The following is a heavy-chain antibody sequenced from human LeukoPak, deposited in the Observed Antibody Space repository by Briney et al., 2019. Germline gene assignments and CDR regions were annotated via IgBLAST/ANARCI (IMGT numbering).Heavy chain of an antibody. V-gene: IGHV1-69*13. CDR3: ARSHSSWTYKGGGYFDY. D-gene: IGHD6-13*01. CDR1: GGTFSSYA. CDR2: IIPIFGTA. J-gene: IGHJ4*02. Sequence: VASVKVSCKASGGTFSSYAISWVRQAPGQGLEWMGGIIPIFGTANYAQKFQGRVTITADESTSTACMELSSLRSEDTAVYYCARSHSSWTYKGGGYFDYWGQGTLVTVSS.